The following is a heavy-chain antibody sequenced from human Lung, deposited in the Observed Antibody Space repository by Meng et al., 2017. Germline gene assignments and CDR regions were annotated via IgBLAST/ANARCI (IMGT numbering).Heavy chain of an antibody. V-gene: IGHV1-69*10. CDR1: GGTFSSYA. D-gene: IGHD2-21*02. Sequence: VQRVQAGAEGKKPGSAGKVSCKASGGTFSSYAISWVRQAPGQGLEWMGGIIPILGIANYAQKFQGRVTITADKSTSTAYMELSSLRSEDTAVYYCARGSYCGGDCYFLFDYWGQGTLVTVSS. J-gene: IGHJ4*02. CDR2: IIPILGIA. CDR3: ARGSYCGGDCYFLFDY.